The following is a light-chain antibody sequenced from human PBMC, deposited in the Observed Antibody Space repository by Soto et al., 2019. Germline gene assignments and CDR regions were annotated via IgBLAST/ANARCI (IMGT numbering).Light chain of an antibody. CDR2: DVS. CDR3: SSYNSRTPYV. V-gene: IGLV2-14*01. CDR1: SSDVGYYNY. J-gene: IGLJ1*01. Sequence: QSALTQPASVSGSPGQSITISCTGTSSDVGYYNYVSWYQQHPGKAPKLMIYDVSNRPSGVSNRFSGSKSGNTASLTISGLQAEDVADSPCSSYNSRTPYVFRSGTKVHVL.